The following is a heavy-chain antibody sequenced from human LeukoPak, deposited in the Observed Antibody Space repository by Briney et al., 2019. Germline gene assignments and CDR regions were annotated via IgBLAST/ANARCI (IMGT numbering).Heavy chain of an antibody. V-gene: IGHV3-48*01. D-gene: IGHD3-16*01. Sequence: GGSLRLSCAASGFTFSTYSMNWVRQAPGKGLEWVSYISSSSSTIYYADSVKGRFTISSDNAKNSLYLQMNSLRAEDTAVYYCAREGDDYDSDIWGQGTMVTVSS. CDR2: ISSSSSTI. CDR1: GFTFSTYS. CDR3: AREGDDYDSDI. J-gene: IGHJ3*02.